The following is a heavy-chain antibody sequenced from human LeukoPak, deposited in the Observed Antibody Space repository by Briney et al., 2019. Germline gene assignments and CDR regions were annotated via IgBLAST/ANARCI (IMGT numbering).Heavy chain of an antibody. CDR3: AKVQSDIVGAMFFSFDV. Sequence: GGSLRLSCGGSGFTFNSYSMNWVRQAPGKGLEWVGSIIGSGSEMFYADSLKGRFTISRDNSKNSLHLQMNSLRVEDTAVYYCAKVQSDIVGAMFFSFDVWGQGTMVSVSS. CDR2: IIGSGSEM. CDR1: GFTFNSYS. V-gene: IGHV3-21*06. D-gene: IGHD1-26*01. J-gene: IGHJ3*01.